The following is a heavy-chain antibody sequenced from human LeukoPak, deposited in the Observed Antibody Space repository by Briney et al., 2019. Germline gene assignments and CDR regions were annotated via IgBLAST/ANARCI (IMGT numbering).Heavy chain of an antibody. V-gene: IGHV3-23*01. CDR1: GFTFSTYG. D-gene: IGHD3-9*01. J-gene: IGHJ4*02. Sequence: GGSLRLSCAASGFTFSTYGMNWVRQAPGKGLEWVSGISGSGGSTYYADFVKGRFTISRDNSKNTLYLQMNSLRAEDTAVYYCAKCARIDWLPIDYWGQGTLVTVSS. CDR2: ISGSGGST. CDR3: AKCARIDWLPIDY.